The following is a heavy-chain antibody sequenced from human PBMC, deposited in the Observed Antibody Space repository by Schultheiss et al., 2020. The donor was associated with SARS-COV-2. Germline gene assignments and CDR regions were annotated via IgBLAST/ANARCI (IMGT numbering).Heavy chain of an antibody. Sequence: SQTLSLTCTVSGGSISSYYWSWIRQPPGKGLEWIGEINHSGSTNYNPSLKSRVTMSLDTSKFQFSLKVSSVTAADTAMYYCARERLMDVWGNDRYYDYWGQGILVTVSS. CDR1: GGSISSYY. CDR2: INHSGST. V-gene: IGHV4-34*01. CDR3: ARERLMDVWGNDRYYDY. J-gene: IGHJ4*02. D-gene: IGHD3-16*02.